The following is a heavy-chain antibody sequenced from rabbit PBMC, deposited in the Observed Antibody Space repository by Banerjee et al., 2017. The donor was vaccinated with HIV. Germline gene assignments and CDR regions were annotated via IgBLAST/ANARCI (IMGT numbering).Heavy chain of an antibody. V-gene: IGHV1S40*01. Sequence: QSLEESGGGLVQPEGSLTLTCKASGFDLNNYYYMCWVRQAPGKGLEWIGCIDTGDGNTYYASWAKGRFTISKTSSTTVTLQLNSLTAADTATYFCARGSNYYAFNLWGPGTLVTVS. CDR2: IDTGDGNT. J-gene: IGHJ4*01. D-gene: IGHD8-1*01. CDR3: ARGSNYYAFNL. CDR1: GFDLNNYYY.